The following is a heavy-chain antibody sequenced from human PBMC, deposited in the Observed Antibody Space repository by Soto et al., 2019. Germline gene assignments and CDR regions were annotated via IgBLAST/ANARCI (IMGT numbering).Heavy chain of an antibody. CDR2: ISWNSGSI. J-gene: IGHJ4*02. CDR3: AKDPYYDSSGYSYYFDY. V-gene: IGHV3-9*01. CDR1: GFTFDDYA. D-gene: IGHD3-22*01. Sequence: QPGGSLRLSCAASGFTFDDYAMHWVRQAPGKGLEWVSGISWNSGSIGYADSVKGRFTISRDNAKNSLYLQMNSLRAEDTALYYCAKDPYYDSSGYSYYFDYWGQGTLVTVSS.